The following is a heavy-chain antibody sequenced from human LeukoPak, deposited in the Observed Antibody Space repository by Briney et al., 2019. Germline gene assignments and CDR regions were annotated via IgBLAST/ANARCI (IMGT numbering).Heavy chain of an antibody. CDR1: GFTFSSYW. CDR3: AREGYYDSSGYEYYYGMDV. D-gene: IGHD3-22*01. V-gene: IGHV3-7*01. CDR2: IKQDGSEK. Sequence: GGSLRLSCAASGFTFSSYWMSWVRQAPVKGLEWVANIKQDGSEKYYVDSVKGRFTISRDNAKNSLYLQMNSLRAEDTAVYYCAREGYYDSSGYEYYYGMDVWGQGTTVTVSS. J-gene: IGHJ6*02.